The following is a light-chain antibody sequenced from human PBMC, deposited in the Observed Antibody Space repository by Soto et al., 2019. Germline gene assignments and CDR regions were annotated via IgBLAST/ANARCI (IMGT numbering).Light chain of an antibody. J-gene: IGKJ5*01. Sequence: DIQMTQSPSSVSASVGDTVTITCRASQGISSWLGWYQQKPGKAPKLLIYAASSLQGGVPSRFSGSGSGTDFTLTISSLQPEDFGTYYCQQASSFPQITFGQGTRLEIK. CDR1: QGISSW. CDR3: QQASSFPQIT. V-gene: IGKV1-12*01. CDR2: AAS.